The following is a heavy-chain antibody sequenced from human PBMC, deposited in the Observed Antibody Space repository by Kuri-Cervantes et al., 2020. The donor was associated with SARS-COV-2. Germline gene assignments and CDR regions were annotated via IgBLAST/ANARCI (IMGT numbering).Heavy chain of an antibody. CDR3: ATDSYYYYYMDV. CDR2: ISAYNGNT. J-gene: IGHJ6*03. V-gene: IGHV1-18*01. Sequence: ASVKVSCKASGYTFTSYGISWVRQAPGQGLEWMGWISAYNGNTNYAQKLQGRVTMTTDTSTSTAYMELSSLRSEDTAVYYCATDSYYYYYMDVWGKGTTVTVSS. CDR1: GYTFTSYG.